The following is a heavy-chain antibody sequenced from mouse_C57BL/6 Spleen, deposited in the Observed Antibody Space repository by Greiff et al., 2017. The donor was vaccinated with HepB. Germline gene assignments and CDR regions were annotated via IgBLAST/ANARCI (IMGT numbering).Heavy chain of an antibody. CDR3: ARHEYYGSRSWFSY. D-gene: IGHD1-1*01. Sequence: VQVVESGPGLVAPSQSLSITCTVSGFSLTSYGVHWVRQPPGKGLEWLVVIWSDGSTTYNSAPKSRLSISKDNSKSQVFLKMNSLKTDDTAMYYCARHEYYGSRSWFSYLGQGTLVTFSA. CDR1: GFSLTSYG. CDR2: IWSDGST. J-gene: IGHJ3*01. V-gene: IGHV2-6-1*01.